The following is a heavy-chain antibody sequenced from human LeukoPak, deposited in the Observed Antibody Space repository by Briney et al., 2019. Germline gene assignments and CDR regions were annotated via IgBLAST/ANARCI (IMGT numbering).Heavy chain of an antibody. V-gene: IGHV4-59*08. Sequence: SETLSLTCTVSGGSISSYYWNWIRQPPGKGLEWIAYVHYTGTTNYNPSLKSRVTISINTSKNQFSLQLRSVTAADTAVYYCSRFRFGHNWFDPWGQGTLVTVSS. CDR1: GGSISSYY. CDR3: SRFRFGHNWFDP. CDR2: VHYTGTT. D-gene: IGHD3-10*01. J-gene: IGHJ5*02.